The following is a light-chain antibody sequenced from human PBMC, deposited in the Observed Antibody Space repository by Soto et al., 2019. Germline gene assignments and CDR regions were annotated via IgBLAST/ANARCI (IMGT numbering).Light chain of an antibody. CDR1: SSDIGGYDF. CDR3: SSYAASNNFYFV. Sequence: QSVLTQPASVSGSPGQSITISCTGTSSDIGGYDFVSWYQQHPGKAPQLMIYGVTNRPSGVSNRFSGAKSGNTASLTISGLQAEDEADYYCSSYAASNNFYFVFGGGTKLTVL. J-gene: IGLJ3*02. V-gene: IGLV2-14*03. CDR2: GVT.